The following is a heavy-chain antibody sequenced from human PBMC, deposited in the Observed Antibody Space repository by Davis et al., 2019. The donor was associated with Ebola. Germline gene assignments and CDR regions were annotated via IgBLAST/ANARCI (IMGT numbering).Heavy chain of an antibody. J-gene: IGHJ4*02. CDR3: ARGAVAGLPFDY. CDR1: GGSISTYY. D-gene: IGHD6-19*01. V-gene: IGHV4-59*01. CDR2: IYYSGST. Sequence: MPSETLSLTCTVSGGSISTYYWSWIRQPSGKGLEWIGYIYYSGSTNYNPSLKSRVTISVDTSKNQFSLKLSSVTAADTAVYYCARGAVAGLPFDYWGQGTLVTVSS.